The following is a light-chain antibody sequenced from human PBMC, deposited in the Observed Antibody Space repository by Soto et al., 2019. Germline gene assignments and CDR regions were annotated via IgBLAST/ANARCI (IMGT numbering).Light chain of an antibody. V-gene: IGKV3-15*01. J-gene: IGKJ1*01. CDR1: QSVDGY. Sequence: EVVMTQSPVTLSVSLGESATLSCRASQSVDGYLAWYQQKPGQAPRLLIYGASTRATGVTARFRGGGSGTEFTLTISSLQSEDSAVYYCQQYNNWPPWTFGQGTKVDIK. CDR2: GAS. CDR3: QQYNNWPPWT.